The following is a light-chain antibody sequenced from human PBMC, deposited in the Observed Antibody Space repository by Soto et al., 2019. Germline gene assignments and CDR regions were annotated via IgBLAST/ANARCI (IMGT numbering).Light chain of an antibody. J-gene: IGKJ1*01. CDR2: ETS. CDR3: QYYNDYCWT. V-gene: IGKV1-5*03. CDR1: QTISSW. Sequence: DIQLTQSPSTLSASVGDRVTITCRASQTISSWLAWYQQKPGKAPNLLIYETSNLESGVPSRFSGSGSGTEXTLTISXXQPDDFATYYCQYYNDYCWTFGQGTKVEIK.